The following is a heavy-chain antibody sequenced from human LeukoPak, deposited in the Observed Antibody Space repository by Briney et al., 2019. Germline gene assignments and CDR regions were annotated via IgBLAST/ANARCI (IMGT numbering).Heavy chain of an antibody. CDR1: GGSISSGGYY. Sequence: SETLSLTCTVSGGSISSGGYYWSWIRQHPGKGLECIGYIYYSGSTYYNPSLKSRVTISVDTSKNQFSLKLSSVTAADTAVYYCARDSSRTAVATRSEFDPWGQGTLVTVSS. J-gene: IGHJ5*02. CDR3: ARDSSRTAVATRSEFDP. V-gene: IGHV4-31*03. D-gene: IGHD6-19*01. CDR2: IYYSGST.